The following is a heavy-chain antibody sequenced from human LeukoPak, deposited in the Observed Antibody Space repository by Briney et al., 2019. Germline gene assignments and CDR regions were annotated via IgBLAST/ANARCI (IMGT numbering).Heavy chain of an antibody. J-gene: IGHJ4*02. V-gene: IGHV3-33*01. CDR1: GFTFSGHG. D-gene: IGHD1-1*01. CDR3: ARDQVEVQPDY. CDR2: IWYDGSNK. Sequence: GRSLRLSCAASGFTFSGHGMHWVRQAPAKGLEWVAVIWYDGSNKYYADSVKGRFTISRDNSKNTLYLQMNSLRAEDTAVYYCARDQVEVQPDYWGQGTLVTVSS.